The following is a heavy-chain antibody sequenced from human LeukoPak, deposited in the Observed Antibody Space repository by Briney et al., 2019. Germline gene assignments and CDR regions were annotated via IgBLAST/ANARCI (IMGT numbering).Heavy chain of an antibody. V-gene: IGHV1-69*04. D-gene: IGHD3-10*01. CDR3: ARGNMGRLNYYVLDL. CDR1: GGTFSAFP. CDR2: IIPILGMV. Sequence: VASMKVSCKASGGTFSAFPLSWVRQAPGHGLDWMGRIIPILGMVNSARKFQGRVTITADTSTRTVYMELSSLTSEDTAVYYCARGNMGRLNYYVLDLWGQGTTVIVSS. J-gene: IGHJ6*02.